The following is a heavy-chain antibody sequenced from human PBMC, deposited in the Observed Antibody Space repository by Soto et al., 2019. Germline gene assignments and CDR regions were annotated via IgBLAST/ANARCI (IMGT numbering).Heavy chain of an antibody. J-gene: IGHJ2*01. CDR2: IYYSGST. Sequence: SETLSLTCTVSGGSISSSSYYWGWIRQPPGKGLEWVGSIYYSGSTYYNPSLKSRVTISVDTSKNQFSLKLSSVTAADTAVYYCARRRDCGGDCYVTHWYFDLWGRGTLVTVSS. V-gene: IGHV4-39*01. D-gene: IGHD2-21*02. CDR1: GGSISSSSYY. CDR3: ARRRDCGGDCYVTHWYFDL.